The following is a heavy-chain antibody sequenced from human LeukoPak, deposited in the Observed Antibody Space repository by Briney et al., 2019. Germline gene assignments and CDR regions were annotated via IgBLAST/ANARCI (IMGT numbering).Heavy chain of an antibody. D-gene: IGHD6-25*01. CDR2: IEEDGSAR. J-gene: IGHJ4*02. V-gene: IGHV3-7*01. CDR1: GFTFSSYW. Sequence: PGGSLRLSCVASGFTFSSYWMNWVRQAPGKGLEWVANIEEDGSARYYADSVRGRFTISRDNAKNSLYLQITSLGVEDTAVYYCARVATWSAGAFWGQGTLVTVSS. CDR3: ARVATWSAGAF.